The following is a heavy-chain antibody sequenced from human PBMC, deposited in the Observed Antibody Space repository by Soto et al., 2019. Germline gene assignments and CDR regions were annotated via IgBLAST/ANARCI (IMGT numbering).Heavy chain of an antibody. V-gene: IGHV1-24*01. CDR1: GYTLTELS. J-gene: IGHJ6*02. CDR2: FDPEDGET. CDR3: ATSAPSGSKGYYYYGMDV. D-gene: IGHD1-26*01. Sequence: ASVKVSCKVSGYTLTELSMHWVRQAPGKGLEWMGGFDPEDGETIYAQKFQGRVTMTEDTSTDTAYMELSSLRSEDTAVYYCATSAPSGSKGYYYYGMDVWGQGTTVTVS.